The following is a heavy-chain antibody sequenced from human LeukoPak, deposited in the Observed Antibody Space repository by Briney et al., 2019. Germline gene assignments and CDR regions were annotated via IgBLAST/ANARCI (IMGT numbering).Heavy chain of an antibody. CDR3: ARVRVSGYYDSSGYTYFDY. Sequence: ASVKVSCKASGGTFSSYATSWVRQAPGQGLEWMGGIIPIFGTANYAQKFQGRVTITADESTSTAYMELSSLRSEDTAVYYCARVRVSGYYDSSGYTYFDYWGQGTLVTVSS. J-gene: IGHJ4*02. V-gene: IGHV1-69*01. CDR1: GGTFSSYA. D-gene: IGHD3-22*01. CDR2: IIPIFGTA.